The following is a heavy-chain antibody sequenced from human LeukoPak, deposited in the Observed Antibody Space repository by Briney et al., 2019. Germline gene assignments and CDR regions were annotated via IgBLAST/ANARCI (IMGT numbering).Heavy chain of an antibody. CDR1: GFTFSSYS. J-gene: IGHJ6*02. D-gene: IGHD5-18*01. CDR2: ISSSSSYI. CDR3: ARVNPGYSYGMDV. Sequence: PGGSLRLSCAASGFTFSSYSMNWVRQAPGKGLEWVSSISSSSSYIYYADSVKGRFTISRDNAKNSLCLQMNSLRDEDTAVYYCARVNPGYSYGMDVWGQGTTVTVSS. V-gene: IGHV3-21*01.